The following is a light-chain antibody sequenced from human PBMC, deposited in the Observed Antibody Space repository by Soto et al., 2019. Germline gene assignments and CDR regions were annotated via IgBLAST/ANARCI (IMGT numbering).Light chain of an antibody. CDR1: SSDVGGYNY. V-gene: IGLV2-8*01. CDR3: SSHAGINNVL. CDR2: EVT. J-gene: IGLJ3*02. Sequence: QSVLTQPPSASGSPGQSVTISCTGTSSDVGGYNYVSWYQQHPGKAPKLMIYEVTKRPSGVPDRFSGSKSGNTASLTVSGLLAEDEADYYCSSHAGINNVLFGGGTKLTVL.